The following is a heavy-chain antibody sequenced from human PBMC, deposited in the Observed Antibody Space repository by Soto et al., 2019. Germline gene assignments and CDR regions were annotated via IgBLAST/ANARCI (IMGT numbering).Heavy chain of an antibody. Sequence: PGGSLRLSCAASGFTFSSYAMHWVRQAPGKGLEWVAVISYDGSNKYYADSVKGRFTISRDNSKNTLYLQMNSLRAEDTAVYYCAKWNHRGVHYFDYWGQGTLVTVSS. V-gene: IGHV3-30-3*02. CDR2: ISYDGSNK. D-gene: IGHD3-10*01. CDR3: AKWNHRGVHYFDY. CDR1: GFTFSSYA. J-gene: IGHJ4*02.